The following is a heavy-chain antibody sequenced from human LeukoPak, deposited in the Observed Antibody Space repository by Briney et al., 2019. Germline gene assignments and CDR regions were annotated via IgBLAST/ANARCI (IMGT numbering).Heavy chain of an antibody. CDR1: GYSFTTYW. J-gene: IGHJ3*02. CDR3: ARPRGAARGYDAFDI. Sequence: GESLKISCKASGYSFTTYWIAWVRQMPGKGLEWMGIIYPGDSGTRYSPPFQGQVTISADKSISTAYLQWSYLKASDTAMYYCARPRGAARGYDAFDIWGQGTLVTVSS. D-gene: IGHD6-6*01. CDR2: IYPGDSGT. V-gene: IGHV5-51*01.